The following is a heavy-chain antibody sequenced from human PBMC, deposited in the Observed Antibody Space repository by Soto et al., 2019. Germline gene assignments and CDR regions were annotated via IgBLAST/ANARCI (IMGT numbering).Heavy chain of an antibody. J-gene: IGHJ4*02. CDR2: IYTSGTT. CDR1: GGSISSYY. Sequence: SSETLSLTCTVSGGSISSYYWTWIRQPAGKGLEWIGRIYTSGTTNYNPSLKSRVTMSVDTSKSQFSLKLSSVTAADTALYYCARERANFGDLEYWGQGALVTVSS. V-gene: IGHV4-4*07. D-gene: IGHD4-17*01. CDR3: ARERANFGDLEY.